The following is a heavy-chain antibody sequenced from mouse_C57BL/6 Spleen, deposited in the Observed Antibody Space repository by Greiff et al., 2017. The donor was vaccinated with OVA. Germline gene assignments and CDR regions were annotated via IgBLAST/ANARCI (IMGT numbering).Heavy chain of an antibody. V-gene: IGHV1-26*01. CDR3: ATHDGYYWYFDV. Sequence: VQLQQSGPELVKPGASVKISCKASGYTFTDYYMNWVKQSHGKSLEWIGDINPNNGGTSYNQKFKGKATLTVDKSSSTAYMELRSLTSEDSAVYYCATHDGYYWYFDVWGTGTTVTVSS. J-gene: IGHJ1*03. CDR2: INPNNGGT. CDR1: GYTFTDYY. D-gene: IGHD2-3*01.